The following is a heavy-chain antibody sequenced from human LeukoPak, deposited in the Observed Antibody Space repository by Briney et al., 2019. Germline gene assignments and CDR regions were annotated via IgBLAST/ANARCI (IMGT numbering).Heavy chain of an antibody. CDR2: ISSSSSYI. D-gene: IGHD2-2*01. CDR1: GFTFSSYS. J-gene: IGHJ4*02. CDR3: AVSIVVVPAASPRDY. V-gene: IGHV3-21*01. Sequence: GGSLRLSCAASGFTFSSYSMNWVRQAPGKGLEWVSSISSSSSYIYYADSVKGRFTISRDNDKNSLYLQMNSLRAEDTAVYYCAVSIVVVPAASPRDYWGQGTLVTVSS.